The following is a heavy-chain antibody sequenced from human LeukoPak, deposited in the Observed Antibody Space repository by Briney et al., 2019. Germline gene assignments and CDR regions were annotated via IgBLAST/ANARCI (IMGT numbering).Heavy chain of an antibody. D-gene: IGHD2-21*01. CDR3: ARDPVIYGMDV. Sequence: PSETLSLTCTVSGGSVSSNSYYWGWIRQPPGKGLEWIGTIYYSGSTNYNPSLKSRVTISVDTSKNQFSLKLSSVTAADTAVYYCARDPVIYGMDVWGQGTTVTVSS. CDR2: IYYSGST. V-gene: IGHV4-39*07. CDR1: GGSVSSNSYY. J-gene: IGHJ6*02.